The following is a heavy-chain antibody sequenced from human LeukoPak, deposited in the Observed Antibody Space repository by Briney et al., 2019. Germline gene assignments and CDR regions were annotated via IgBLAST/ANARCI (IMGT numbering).Heavy chain of an antibody. CDR1: GFTFSTHD. CDR3: ASHTGAGVAFRPFYI. V-gene: IGHV3-48*04. D-gene: IGHD2-8*01. J-gene: IGHJ3*02. CDR2: ISSRSSTI. Sequence: GGSLRLSCAASGFTFSTHDLNWVRQAPEKGLEWVSFISSRSSTIYYADSVKGRFTISRDNAKNSLYLQMNSLRAEDTALYYCASHTGAGVAFRPFYIWGQGTMVTVSS.